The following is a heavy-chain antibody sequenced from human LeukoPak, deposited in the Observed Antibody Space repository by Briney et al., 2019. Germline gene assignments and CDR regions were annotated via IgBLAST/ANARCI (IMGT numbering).Heavy chain of an antibody. CDR2: INPNSGGT. J-gene: IGHJ5*02. Sequence: GASVKVSCKASGYTFTGYYMHWVRQAPGQGLEWVGWINPNSGGTNYAQKFQGRVTMTRDTSISTAYTELSRLRSDDTAVYYCARALPYSSSWYAVPHWFDPWGQGTLVTVSS. CDR3: ARALPYSSSWYAVPHWFDP. CDR1: GYTFTGYY. V-gene: IGHV1-2*02. D-gene: IGHD6-13*01.